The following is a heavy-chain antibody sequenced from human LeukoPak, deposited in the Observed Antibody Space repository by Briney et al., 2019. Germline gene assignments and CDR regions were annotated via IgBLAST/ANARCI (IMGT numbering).Heavy chain of an antibody. CDR3: ARITYDFWSGYYMPDDP. CDR2: ISIYNGNT. V-gene: IGHV1-18*01. CDR1: GYTFTNYG. J-gene: IGHJ5*02. Sequence: ASVKVSCKASGYTFTNYGISWVRQAPGQGLEWMGWISIYNGNTDYAQKLRGGVTMTTDTSTSTAYMELRSLRSDDTAVYYCARITYDFWSGYYMPDDPWGQGTLVTVSS. D-gene: IGHD3-3*01.